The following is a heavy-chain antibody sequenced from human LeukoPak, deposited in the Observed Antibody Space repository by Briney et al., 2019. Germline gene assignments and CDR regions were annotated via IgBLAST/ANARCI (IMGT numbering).Heavy chain of an antibody. J-gene: IGHJ4*02. CDR1: GGSFSGYY. D-gene: IGHD3-16*02. CDR2: INHSGST. CDR3: ARGHYDYVWGSYRSTFDY. Sequence: PSETLSLTCAVYGGSFSGYYWSWIRQPPGKGPEWIGEINHSGSTNYNPSLKSRVTISVDTSKNQFSLKLGSVTAADTAVYYCARGHYDYVWGSYRSTFDYWGQGTLVTVSS. V-gene: IGHV4-34*01.